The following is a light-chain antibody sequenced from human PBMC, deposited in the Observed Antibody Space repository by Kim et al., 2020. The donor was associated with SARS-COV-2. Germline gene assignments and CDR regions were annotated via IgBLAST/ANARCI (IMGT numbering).Light chain of an antibody. V-gene: IGLV3-1*01. CDR3: QAWDSSTYWV. J-gene: IGLJ3*02. CDR1: KLGDKY. CDR2: QDS. Sequence: SYELTQPPSVSVSPGHTASITCSGDKLGDKYACWYQQKPGQSPVLVIYQDSKRPSGIPERFSGSNSGNTATLTISGTQAMDEADYYCQAWDSSTYWVFGGGTKLTVL.